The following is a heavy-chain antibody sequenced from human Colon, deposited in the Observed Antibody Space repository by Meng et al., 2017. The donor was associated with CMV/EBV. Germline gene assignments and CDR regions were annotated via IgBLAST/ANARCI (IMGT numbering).Heavy chain of an antibody. D-gene: IGHD1-14*01. CDR3: VKDRTPDGLFEFDF. J-gene: IGHJ4*02. CDR1: GLTFSTYS. Sequence: GESLKISCSASGLTFSTYSMNWVRQAPGKGLEWVSIIYGSGTTTFYADSVQGRFTISRDNCRNIVYLQMNSLRADDTAIYYCVKDRTPDGLFEFDFWGQGTPVTVSS. CDR2: IYGSGTTT. V-gene: IGHV3-23*03.